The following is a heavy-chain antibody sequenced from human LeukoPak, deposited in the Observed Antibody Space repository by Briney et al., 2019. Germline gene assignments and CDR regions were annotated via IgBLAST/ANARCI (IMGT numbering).Heavy chain of an antibody. CDR3: ARFPSPRAAHDYYYYGMDV. CDR2: IYYSGST. CDR1: GGSISSYY. D-gene: IGHD6-6*01. Sequence: SETLSLTCTVSGGSISSYYWSWIRQPPGKGLEWIGYIYYSGSTNYNPSLKSRVTISVDTSKNQFSLKLSSVTAADTAVYHCARFPSPRAAHDYYYYGMDVWGQGTTVTVSS. V-gene: IGHV4-59*01. J-gene: IGHJ6*02.